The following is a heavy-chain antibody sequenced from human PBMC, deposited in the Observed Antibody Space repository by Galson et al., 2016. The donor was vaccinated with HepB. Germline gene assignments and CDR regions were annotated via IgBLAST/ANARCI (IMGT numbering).Heavy chain of an antibody. CDR3: ARWSSGTGSSLDF. CDR1: GFNFSTFT. D-gene: IGHD3-10*01. CDR2: ISSSSLYI. Sequence: SLRLSCAASGFNFSTFTVNWVRQVPGKGLEWVSSISSSSLYIYYADSQRGRFTVSRDNSQNSLFLQMNSLGAEDTAIYYCARWSSGTGSSLDFWGQGTLVTVSS. V-gene: IGHV3-21*06. J-gene: IGHJ4*02.